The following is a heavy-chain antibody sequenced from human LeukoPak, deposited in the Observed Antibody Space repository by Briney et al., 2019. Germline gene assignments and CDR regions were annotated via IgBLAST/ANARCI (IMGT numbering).Heavy chain of an antibody. D-gene: IGHD3-3*01. CDR1: GFTFGSYS. J-gene: IGHJ4*02. V-gene: IGHV3-21*01. Sequence: PGGSLRLSCAASGFTFGSYSINWVRQAPGKGLEWVSSISSSSSYIYYADSVKGRFTISRDNAKNSLYLQMNSLRAEDTAVYYCARARNEDTIFGVVTYDYFDYWGQGTLVTVSS. CDR2: ISSSSSYI. CDR3: ARARNEDTIFGVVTYDYFDY.